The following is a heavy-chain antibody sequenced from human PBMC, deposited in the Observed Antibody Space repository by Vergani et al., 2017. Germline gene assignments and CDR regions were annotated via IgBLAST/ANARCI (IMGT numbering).Heavy chain of an antibody. CDR3: AGNRVPETYRRVG. V-gene: IGHV3-7*03. CDR1: GFTFSSHW. CDR2: IKQDGSEN. J-gene: IGHJ6*02. D-gene: IGHD1-14*01. Sequence: EVQLVESGGGLVQPGGSLRLSCAASGFTFSSHWMSWVRQAPGKGLEWVANIKQDGSENYYVYSVKGRFTISRDNAKNSLYLQMHSLRAEDTAVYYTAGNRVPETYRRVGWGQGPTVTVSS.